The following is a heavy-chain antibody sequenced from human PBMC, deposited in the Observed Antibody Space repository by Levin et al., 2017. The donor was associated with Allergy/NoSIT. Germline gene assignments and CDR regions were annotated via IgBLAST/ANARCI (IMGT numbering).Heavy chain of an antibody. J-gene: IGHJ4*02. CDR2: TYFTSNWYY. CDR1: GDSVSSNSAA. D-gene: IGHD1-14*01. Sequence: SQTLSLTCAISGDSVSSNSAAWNWIRQSPSRGLEWLGRTYFTSNWYYDYAVSVKSRITISPDTSKNHFSLQLKSVTPADSAVYYCARLAPDRGKNFDYWGQGTLVTVSS. CDR3: ARLAPDRGKNFDY. V-gene: IGHV6-1*01.